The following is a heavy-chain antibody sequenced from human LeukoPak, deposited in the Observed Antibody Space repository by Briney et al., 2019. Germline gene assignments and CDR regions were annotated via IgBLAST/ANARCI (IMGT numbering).Heavy chain of an antibody. CDR2: FDPEDGET. CDR1: GYTLTELS. CDR3: ATGEAFRDYYDSSGYYY. Sequence: ASVKVSCKVSGYTLTELSMHWVRQAPGKGLEWMGGFDPEDGETIYAQKFQGRFTMTEDTSTDTAYMELSSQRSEDTAVYYCATGEAFRDYYDSSGYYYWGQGTLVTVSS. D-gene: IGHD3-22*01. V-gene: IGHV1-24*01. J-gene: IGHJ4*02.